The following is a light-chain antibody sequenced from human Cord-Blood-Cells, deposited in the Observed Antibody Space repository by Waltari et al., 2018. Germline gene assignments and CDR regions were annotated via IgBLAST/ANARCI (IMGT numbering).Light chain of an antibody. V-gene: IGLV2-14*01. CDR3: SSYTSSSTWV. CDR1: SSDVGGYTY. Sequence: QSALTQPAPVSGSPGQSITISCPGTSSDVGGYTYVSWYQQHPGKAPKLMIYDVSNRPSGVSNRFSGSKSGNTASLTISGLQAEDEADYYCSSYTSSSTWVFGGGTKLTVL. J-gene: IGLJ3*02. CDR2: DVS.